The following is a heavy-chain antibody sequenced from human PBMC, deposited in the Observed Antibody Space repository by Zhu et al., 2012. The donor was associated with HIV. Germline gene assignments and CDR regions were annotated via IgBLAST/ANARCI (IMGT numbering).Heavy chain of an antibody. J-gene: IGHJ4*02. D-gene: IGHD3-10*01. Sequence: QVQLQESGPGLAKPSATLSLTCAVSGYSISSGYHWAWIRQPPGKGLEWIGSIYHSGSTYYNPSLKSRVTISVDTSKNQFSLKVTSVTAADTAVYYCARHISGKGIYYFDYWGQGTLVSVSS. CDR1: GYSISSGYH. CDR2: IYHSGST. V-gene: IGHV4-38-2*01. CDR3: ARHISGKGIYYFDY.